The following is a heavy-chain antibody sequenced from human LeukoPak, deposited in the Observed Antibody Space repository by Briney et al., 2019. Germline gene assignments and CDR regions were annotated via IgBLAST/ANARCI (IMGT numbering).Heavy chain of an antibody. Sequence: GGSLRLSCAASGFTFDDYGMSWVRQAPGKGLEWVSCISTSSSYIYYADSVKGRFTISRDNAKNSLYLQMNSLRAEDTAVYYCARVLTENYYYDSSGYLYGPNFDYWGQGTLVTVSS. CDR3: ARVLTENYYYDSSGYLYGPNFDY. V-gene: IGHV3-21*01. CDR1: GFTFDDYG. J-gene: IGHJ4*02. D-gene: IGHD3-22*01. CDR2: ISTSSSYI.